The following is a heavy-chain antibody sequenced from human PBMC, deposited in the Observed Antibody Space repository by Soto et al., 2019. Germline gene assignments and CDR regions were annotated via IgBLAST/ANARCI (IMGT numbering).Heavy chain of an antibody. V-gene: IGHV4-59*01. CDR1: VGSINSYH. CDR2: IFYTGSA. CDR3: ARYYFRSGSPDAFDI. J-gene: IGHJ3*02. Sequence: PSGTLSLTCIVSVGSINSYHLSCIRQPPGKGLEWIGYIFYTGSANYNPSLKSRVTISVDTSKNQFSLNLNSVTAADMALYFCARYYFRSGSPDAFDIRAQGTMVPVSS. D-gene: IGHD3-3*01.